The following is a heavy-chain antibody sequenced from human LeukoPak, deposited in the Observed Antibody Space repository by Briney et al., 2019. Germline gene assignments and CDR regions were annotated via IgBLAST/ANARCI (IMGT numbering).Heavy chain of an antibody. Sequence: PGGSLRLSCAASAFSFSNFNMNWVRQAPGKGLEWVSSITSSGSYIYYADSVKGRFTISRDNAKNSLYLEMNSLRAEDMAVYYCASSNWNYFDYWGQGTLVTVSS. D-gene: IGHD1-1*01. CDR3: ASSNWNYFDY. J-gene: IGHJ4*02. V-gene: IGHV3-21*01. CDR1: AFSFSNFN. CDR2: ITSSGSYI.